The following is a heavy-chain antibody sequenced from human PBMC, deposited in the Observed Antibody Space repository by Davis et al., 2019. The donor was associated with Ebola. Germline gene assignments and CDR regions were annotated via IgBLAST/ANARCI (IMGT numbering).Heavy chain of an antibody. CDR3: ASLHGMDV. Sequence: MPSETLSLTCTVSGGSISSSSYYWSWIRQPPGKGLEWIGEINHSGSTNYNPSLKSRVTISVDTSKNQFSLKLSSVTAADTAVYYCASLHGMDVWGQGTTVTVSS. CDR1: GGSISSSSYY. J-gene: IGHJ6*02. CDR2: INHSGST. V-gene: IGHV4-39*07.